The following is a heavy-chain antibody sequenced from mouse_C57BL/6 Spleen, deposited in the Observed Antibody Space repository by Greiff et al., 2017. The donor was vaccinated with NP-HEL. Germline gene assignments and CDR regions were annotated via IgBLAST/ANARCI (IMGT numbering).Heavy chain of an antibody. Sequence: QVQLKESGAELVRPGTSVKVSCKASGYAFTNYLIEWVKQRPGQGLEWIGVINPGSGGTNYNEKFKGKATLTADKSSSTAYMQLSSPTSEDSAVYFCARWAYGSSYWGQGTTLTVSS. CDR2: INPGSGGT. D-gene: IGHD1-1*01. J-gene: IGHJ2*01. V-gene: IGHV1-54*01. CDR1: GYAFTNYL. CDR3: ARWAYGSSY.